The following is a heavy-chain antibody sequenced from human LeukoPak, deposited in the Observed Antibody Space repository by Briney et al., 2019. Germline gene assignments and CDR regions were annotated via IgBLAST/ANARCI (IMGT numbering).Heavy chain of an antibody. V-gene: IGHV3-66*01. J-gene: IGHJ4*02. CDR1: AFTFSGYY. Sequence: GGSLRLSCAASAFTFSGYYMSWVRQAPGKGLEWVSVIYFGGTAYYSDSVKGRFTISRDNSQSMLFLQMNSLRAEDTAVYYCALRGKYYFDYWGQGTLVTVSS. CDR2: IYFGGTA. D-gene: IGHD3-16*01. CDR3: ALRGKYYFDY.